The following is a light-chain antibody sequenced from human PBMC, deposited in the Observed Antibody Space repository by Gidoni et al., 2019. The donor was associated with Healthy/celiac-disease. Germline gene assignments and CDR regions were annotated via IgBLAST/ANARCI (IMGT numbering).Light chain of an antibody. CDR3: QQYNSYPYT. CDR2: KAS. V-gene: IGKV1-5*03. Sequence: DIQMTQSPSTLSASVGDRVTITCRASQSISSWLAWYQQKPVKAPKLLIYKASSLESGFPSRFSGSGSGTEFTLTISSLQPDDFATYYCQQYNSYPYTFXQXTKLEIK. CDR1: QSISSW. J-gene: IGKJ2*01.